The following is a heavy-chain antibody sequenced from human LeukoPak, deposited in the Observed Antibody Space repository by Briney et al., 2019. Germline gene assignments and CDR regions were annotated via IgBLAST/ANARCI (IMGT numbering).Heavy chain of an antibody. CDR3: ARADDDSSGGIDY. D-gene: IGHD3-22*01. CDR2: IYYSGST. V-gene: IGHV4-59*11. Sequence: SETLSLTCTVSGGSISSHYWSWIRQPPGKGLEWIGYIYYSGSTNYNPSLKSRVTISVDMSKNQFPLKVSSVTAADTAVYYCARADDDSSGGIDYWGQGTLVTVSS. J-gene: IGHJ4*01. CDR1: GGSISSHY.